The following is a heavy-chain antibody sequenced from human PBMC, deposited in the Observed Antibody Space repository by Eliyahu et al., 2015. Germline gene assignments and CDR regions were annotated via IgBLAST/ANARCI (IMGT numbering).Heavy chain of an antibody. D-gene: IGHD6-19*01. CDR2: IIPILGIA. Sequence: QVQLVQSGAEVKKPGSSVKVSCKASGGTFSSYAIXWXRQAPGQGLEXMGRIIPILGIANYAQKFQGRVTITADKSTSTAYMELSSLRSEDTAVYYCARENGEYSSGWDSPVPVAIFDYWGQGTLVTVSS. V-gene: IGHV1-69*04. CDR1: GGTFSSYA. J-gene: IGHJ4*02. CDR3: ARENGEYSSGWDSPVPVAIFDY.